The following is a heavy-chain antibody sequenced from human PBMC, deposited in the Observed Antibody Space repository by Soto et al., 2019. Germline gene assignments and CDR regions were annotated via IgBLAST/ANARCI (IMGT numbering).Heavy chain of an antibody. CDR3: GVGRRLFDF. D-gene: IGHD1-26*01. CDR1: GYTFTNSG. CDR2: ISTYNGNT. V-gene: IGHV1-18*01. J-gene: IGHJ4*02. Sequence: ASVKVSCKTSGYTFTNSGICWVRQAPGQGLEWMGWISTYNGNTNYAQNFQGRVTMTKDTSTSIVYMELTNLRSDDTAVYYCGVGRRLFDFWGQGTPVTVSS.